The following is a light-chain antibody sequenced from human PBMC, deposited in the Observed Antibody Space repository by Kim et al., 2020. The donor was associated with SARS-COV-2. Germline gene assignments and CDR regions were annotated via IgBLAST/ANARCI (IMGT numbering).Light chain of an antibody. J-gene: IGKJ4*01. Sequence: IQMTQSPSSLAASVGDRVTIACRASQSICTRLNWYQQRPEKAPKLLIYAASTLQSGVPSRFSGTGSGTDFALTIRSLQPEVFATYYSQQSYTTPWLSFGGGTKVDIK. V-gene: IGKV1-39*01. CDR1: QSICTR. CDR2: AAS. CDR3: QQSYTTPWLS.